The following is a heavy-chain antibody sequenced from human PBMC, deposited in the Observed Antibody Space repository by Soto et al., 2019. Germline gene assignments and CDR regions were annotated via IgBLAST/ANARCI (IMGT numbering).Heavy chain of an antibody. CDR2: IKQDGSEK. J-gene: IGHJ4*02. V-gene: IGHV3-7*01. D-gene: IGHD3-22*01. CDR3: ARGGYYYDSSGYFY. CDR1: GFTFSSYW. Sequence: PGGSLRLSCAASGFTFSSYWMSWVRQAPGKGLEWVANIKQDGSEKYYVDSVKGRFTISRDNAKNSLYLQMNSLRAEDTAVYYCARGGYYYDSSGYFYWGQGTLVTVS.